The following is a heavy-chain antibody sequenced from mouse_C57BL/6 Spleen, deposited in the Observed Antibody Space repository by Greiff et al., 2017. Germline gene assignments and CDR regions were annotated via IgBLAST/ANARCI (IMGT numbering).Heavy chain of an antibody. CDR3: TRVPAAQATLGDY. J-gene: IGHJ4*01. V-gene: IGHV14-4*01. CDR1: GFNIKDDY. Sequence: EVKLQESGAELVRPGASVKLSCTASGFNIKDDYMHWVKQRPEQGLEWIGWIDPENGDTEYASKFQGKATITADTSSNTAYLQLSSLTSEDTAVYYCTRVPAAQATLGDYWGQGTSDSVSS. CDR2: IDPENGDT. D-gene: IGHD3-2*02.